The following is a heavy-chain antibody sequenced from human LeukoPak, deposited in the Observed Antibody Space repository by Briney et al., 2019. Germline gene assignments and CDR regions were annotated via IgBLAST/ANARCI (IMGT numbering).Heavy chain of an antibody. CDR1: GFTFSSYS. CDR2: ISSSSYI. D-gene: IGHD2-15*01. Sequence: GGSLRLSCAASGFTFSSYSMNWVRQAPGKGLEWVSSISSSSYIYYADSVKGRFTISRDNAKNSLYLQMNSLRAEDTAVYYCARDPWEDIVVVVAATPVYWGQGTLVTVSS. V-gene: IGHV3-21*01. CDR3: ARDPWEDIVVVVAATPVY. J-gene: IGHJ4*02.